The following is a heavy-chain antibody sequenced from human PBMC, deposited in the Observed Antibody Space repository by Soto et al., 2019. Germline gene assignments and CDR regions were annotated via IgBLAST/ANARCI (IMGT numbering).Heavy chain of an antibody. CDR3: ARGLVVGAFDY. CDR2: IYYSGST. CDR1: GGSISSGDYY. V-gene: IGHV4-30-4*01. J-gene: IGHJ4*02. Sequence: QVQLQESGPGLVKPSQTLSLTCTVSGGSISSGDYYWSWIRQPPGKGLEWIGYIYYSGSTYYNPHLQSRVTIAVDASKYQFSLKLSSVTAADTAVYYCARGLVVGAFDYWGQGTVVTVSS. D-gene: IGHD2-15*01.